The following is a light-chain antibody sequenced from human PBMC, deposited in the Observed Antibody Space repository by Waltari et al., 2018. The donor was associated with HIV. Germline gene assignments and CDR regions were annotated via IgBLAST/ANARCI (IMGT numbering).Light chain of an antibody. CDR1: QNIDNW. V-gene: IGKV1-5*03. CDR2: RTS. Sequence: DVQMTQSPSNLSASVGDTVVITCRASQNIDNWLALYHQRPGRAPKLLIYRTSVLESGVSSRFSGSGSGTEFTLTIRSLQPDDVGTYFCQQYSTHYGFGQGTRVE. CDR3: QQYSTHYG. J-gene: IGKJ2*01.